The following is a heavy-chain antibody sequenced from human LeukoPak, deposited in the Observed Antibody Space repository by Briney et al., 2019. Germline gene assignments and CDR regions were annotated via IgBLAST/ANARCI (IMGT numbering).Heavy chain of an antibody. J-gene: IGHJ4*02. CDR2: ISGSGGST. CDR1: GFTFSSYA. D-gene: IGHD3-10*01. Sequence: PGGSLRLSCAASGFTFSSYAMSWVRQAPGKGLEWVSAISGSGGSTYYADSVKGRFTISRDNSKNTLYLQMNSLRAEDTAVYYCAQKEDYYGSGSIDYWGQGTLVTVSS. V-gene: IGHV3-23*01. CDR3: AQKEDYYGSGSIDY.